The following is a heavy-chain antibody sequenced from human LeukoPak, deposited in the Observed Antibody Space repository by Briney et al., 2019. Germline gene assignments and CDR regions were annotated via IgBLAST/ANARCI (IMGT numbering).Heavy chain of an antibody. D-gene: IGHD5-24*01. CDR2: INPNSGDT. CDR3: ARAGGGSDGNNEVDY. V-gene: IGHV1-2*06. CDR1: GYTFTGHY. J-gene: IGHJ4*02. Sequence: GASVKVSCKASGYTFTGHYMHWVRQAPGQGLEWMGRINPNSGDTNYAQKFQGRVTMTRDTSINTAYMELSTLTSDDTAVYYCARAGGGSDGNNEVDYWGQGTLVTVSS.